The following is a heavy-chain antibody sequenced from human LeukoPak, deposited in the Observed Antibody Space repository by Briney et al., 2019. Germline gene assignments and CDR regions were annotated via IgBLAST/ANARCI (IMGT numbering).Heavy chain of an antibody. J-gene: IGHJ5*02. CDR2: INHSGST. CDR1: GGSFSGYY. D-gene: IGHD5-12*01. Sequence: SETLSLTCAVYGGSFSGYYWSWIRQPPGKGLEWIGEINHSGSTNYNPSLNSRGTISVDTSKNQFSLKLSSVTAADTAVYYCARGGGWWLRFGTLRWFDPWGQGTLVTVSS. CDR3: ARGGGWWLRFGTLRWFDP. V-gene: IGHV4-34*01.